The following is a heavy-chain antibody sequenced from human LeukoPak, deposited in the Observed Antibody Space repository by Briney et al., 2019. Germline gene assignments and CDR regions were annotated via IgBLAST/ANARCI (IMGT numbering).Heavy chain of an antibody. D-gene: IGHD6-13*01. V-gene: IGHV3-48*03. Sequence: GGSLRLSCAASGFTFSSYEMNWVRQAPGKGLEWVSYISISGSTIYYADSVKGRFTISRDNAKNSLYLQMNSLRAEDTAVYHCAKDGGQQLVGDAFDIWGQGTKVTVSS. CDR2: ISISGSTI. CDR1: GFTFSSYE. CDR3: AKDGGQQLVGDAFDI. J-gene: IGHJ3*02.